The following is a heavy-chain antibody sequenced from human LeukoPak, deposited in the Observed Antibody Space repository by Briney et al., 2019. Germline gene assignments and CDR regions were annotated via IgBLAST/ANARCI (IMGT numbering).Heavy chain of an antibody. V-gene: IGHV1-18*01. J-gene: IGHJ3*02. CDR2: ISAYNGNT. CDR1: GYTFTSYG. CDR3: ARVQYSGSYYRAFDI. D-gene: IGHD1-26*01. Sequence: ASVKVSCKASGYTFTSYGISWVRQAPGQGLEWMGWISAYNGNTNYAQKLQGRVTMTTDTSTSTVYMELSSLRSEDTAVYYCARVQYSGSYYRAFDIWGQGTMVTVSS.